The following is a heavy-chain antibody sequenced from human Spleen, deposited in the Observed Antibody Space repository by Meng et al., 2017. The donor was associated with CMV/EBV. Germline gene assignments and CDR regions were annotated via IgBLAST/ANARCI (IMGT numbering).Heavy chain of an antibody. V-gene: IGHV3-11*01. CDR1: GFTFSDYY. J-gene: IGHJ5*02. CDR2: ISSSGTGSTI. CDR3: ARGPPWDP. Sequence: GESLKISCAASGFTFSDYYMSWIRQAPGKGLEWISYISSSGTGSTIYYADSVKGRFTISRDNVKNSLYLQMNSLRAEDTAVYYCARGPPWDPWGQGTLVTVSS.